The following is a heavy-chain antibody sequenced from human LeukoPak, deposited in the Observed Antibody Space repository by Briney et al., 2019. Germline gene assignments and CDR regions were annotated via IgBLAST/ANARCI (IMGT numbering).Heavy chain of an antibody. Sequence: GGSLRLSCAASGFTFSGYGMHWVRQTPVNGLEWVAVISYDGSNKYYADSVKGRFTISRDNSKNTLYLQMNSLRAEDTAVYYCAKGRSGWYPAWFDPWGQGTLVTVSS. D-gene: IGHD6-19*01. J-gene: IGHJ5*02. CDR2: ISYDGSNK. CDR3: AKGRSGWYPAWFDP. CDR1: GFTFSGYG. V-gene: IGHV3-30*18.